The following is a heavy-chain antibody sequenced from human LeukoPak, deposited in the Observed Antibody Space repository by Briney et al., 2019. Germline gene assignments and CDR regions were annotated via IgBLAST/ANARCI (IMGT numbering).Heavy chain of an antibody. D-gene: IGHD6-13*01. J-gene: IGHJ4*02. Sequence: SETLSLTCTVSGGSISSGDYYWSWIRQPPGKGLEWIGYILYSGSTNYNPSLESRVTISVDTSKNQFSLKLTSVTAADTAVYYCARTRSSTWHLLDYWGQGTLVTVSS. CDR1: GGSISSGDYY. V-gene: IGHV4-61*08. CDR2: ILYSGST. CDR3: ARTRSSTWHLLDY.